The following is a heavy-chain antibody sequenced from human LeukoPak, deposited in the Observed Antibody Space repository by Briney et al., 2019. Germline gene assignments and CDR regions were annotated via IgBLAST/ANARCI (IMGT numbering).Heavy chain of an antibody. D-gene: IGHD6-13*01. CDR3: ARTLAAVGPNWFAP. CDR1: GDSVASNSAT. CDR2: TYYRSKWYI. V-gene: IGHV6-1*01. J-gene: IGHJ5*02. Sequence: SQTLSLTCAISGDSVASNSATWNWIRQSPSRGLEWLGRTYYRSKWYIDYALSVKSRITINPDTSKNQFSLQLNPVTPVDTAVYYCARTLAAVGPNWFAPWGQGTLVTVPS.